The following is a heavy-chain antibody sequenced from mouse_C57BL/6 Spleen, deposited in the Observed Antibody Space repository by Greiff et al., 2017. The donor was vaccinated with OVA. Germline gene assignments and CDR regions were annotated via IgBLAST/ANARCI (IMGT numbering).Heavy chain of an antibody. J-gene: IGHJ4*01. CDR1: GFSLTSYG. D-gene: IGHD1-1*01. Sequence: QVQLKQSGPGLVAPSQSLSITCTVSGFSLTSYGVHWVRQPPGKGLEWLVVIWSDGSTTYNSALKSRLSISKDNSKSQVFLKMNSLQTDDTAMYYCARHRDYYGSSDAMDYWGQGTSVTVSS. CDR2: IWSDGST. CDR3: ARHRDYYGSSDAMDY. V-gene: IGHV2-6-1*01.